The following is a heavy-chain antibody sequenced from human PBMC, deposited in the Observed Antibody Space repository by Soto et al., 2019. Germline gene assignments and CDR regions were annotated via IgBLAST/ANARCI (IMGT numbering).Heavy chain of an antibody. D-gene: IGHD2-2*01. CDR2: ISSSSSTI. Sequence: GGSLRLSCAASGFTFSSYSMNWVRQAPGKGLEWVSYISSSSSTIYYADSVKGRFTISRDNAKNSLYLQMNSLRDEDTAVYYCARDEGGASVVVPAAMSFFDYWGQGTLVTVSS. CDR3: ARDEGGASVVVPAAMSFFDY. V-gene: IGHV3-48*02. J-gene: IGHJ4*02. CDR1: GFTFSSYS.